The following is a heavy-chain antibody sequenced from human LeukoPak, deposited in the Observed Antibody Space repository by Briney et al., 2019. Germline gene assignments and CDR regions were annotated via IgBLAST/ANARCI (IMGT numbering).Heavy chain of an antibody. J-gene: IGHJ4*02. Sequence: GESLKISCKTSGYSSTNYWIAWVRQMPGKGLEYMGIIYPRDSDIRYNPSFRGQVTISADKSISTAYLQWTSLKASDTAMYFCARPPHTSSWYFFDFWGQGTLVTVSS. V-gene: IGHV5-51*01. CDR3: ARPPHTSSWYFFDF. D-gene: IGHD6-13*01. CDR1: GYSSTNYW. CDR2: IYPRDSDI.